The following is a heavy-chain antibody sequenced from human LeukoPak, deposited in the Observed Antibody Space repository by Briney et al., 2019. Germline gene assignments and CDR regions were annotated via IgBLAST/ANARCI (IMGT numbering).Heavy chain of an antibody. CDR1: GYIFTRHW. CDR2: IYPGDSDT. Sequence: GESLKISCKSSGYIFTRHWIGWVRQVPGKGLEWMGIIYPGDSDTRYSPSFQGQVPISADKSISTAYLQWSSLKASDTAMYYCARPRRGYSGYDYLYYFDYWGQGTLVTVSS. V-gene: IGHV5-51*01. CDR3: ARPRRGYSGYDYLYYFDY. D-gene: IGHD5-12*01. J-gene: IGHJ4*02.